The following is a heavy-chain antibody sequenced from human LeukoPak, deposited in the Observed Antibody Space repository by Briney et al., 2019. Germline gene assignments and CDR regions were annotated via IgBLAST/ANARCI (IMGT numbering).Heavy chain of an antibody. CDR1: GGSISSYY. D-gene: IGHD1-26*01. CDR3: AREIAWELRHGSFDP. Sequence: SETLSLTCTVSGGSISSYYWSWIRQPPGKGLEWIGYIYYSGSTNYNPSLKSRVTISVDTSKNQFSLKLSSVTAADTAVYYCAREIAWELRHGSFDPWGQGTLVTVSP. CDR2: IYYSGST. J-gene: IGHJ5*02. V-gene: IGHV4-59*01.